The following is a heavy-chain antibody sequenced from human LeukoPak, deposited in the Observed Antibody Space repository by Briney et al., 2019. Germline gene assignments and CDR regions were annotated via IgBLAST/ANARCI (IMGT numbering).Heavy chain of an antibody. CDR3: AKDNEITYYDILTGLWYFDY. CDR2: ISSSSSYI. D-gene: IGHD3-9*01. V-gene: IGHV3-21*04. J-gene: IGHJ4*02. Sequence: GGSLRLSCAASGFTFSSYSMNWVRQAPGKGLEWVSSISSSSSYIYYADSVKGRFTISRDNAKNTLYLQMNSLRAEDTAVYYCAKDNEITYYDILTGLWYFDYWGQGTLVTVSS. CDR1: GFTFSSYS.